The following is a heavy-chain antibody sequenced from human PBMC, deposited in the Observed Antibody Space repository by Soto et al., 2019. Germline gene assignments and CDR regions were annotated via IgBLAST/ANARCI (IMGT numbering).Heavy chain of an antibody. J-gene: IGHJ6*02. CDR3: AASIAARPGYYYYGMDV. V-gene: IGHV5-51*01. CDR1: GYSFTSYW. Sequence: VESLKISCNGSGYSFTSYWIGWVRQMPWKGLEWMGIIYPGDSDTRYSPSFQGQVTISADKSISTAYLQWSSLKASDTAMYYCAASIAARPGYYYYGMDVWGQGTTVTVSS. D-gene: IGHD6-6*01. CDR2: IYPGDSDT.